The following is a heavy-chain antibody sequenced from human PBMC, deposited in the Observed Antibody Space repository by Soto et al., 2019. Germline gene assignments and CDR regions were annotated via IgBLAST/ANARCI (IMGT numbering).Heavy chain of an antibody. V-gene: IGHV1-69*02. Sequence: QVQLVQSGPEVKMPGSSVRVSCKASGGTFSTYTVTWVRQAPGQGLEWMGMFIPINGIANYAQNFQGRVTPTEDQSPSTDYMEVSSLGSEDTAVYYCGRGAIYNTYYWATGVRGQGNTVPVSS. CDR2: FIPINGIA. D-gene: IGHD2-8*01. CDR1: GGTFSTYT. J-gene: IGHJ6*02. CDR3: GRGAIYNTYYWATGV.